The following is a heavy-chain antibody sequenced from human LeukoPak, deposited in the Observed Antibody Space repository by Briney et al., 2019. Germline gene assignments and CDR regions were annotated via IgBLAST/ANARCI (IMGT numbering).Heavy chain of an antibody. V-gene: IGHV4-59*01. CDR1: GGSISGYY. CDR3: ARMGQQLADY. D-gene: IGHD6-13*01. Sequence: SETLSLTCTVSGGSISGYYWSWIRQPPGKGLEWIGYIYYSGNTKYNPALKSRVTISVDTSKSQFSLKLNSVTAADTAVYYCARMGQQLADYWGQGTLVTVST. CDR2: IYYSGNT. J-gene: IGHJ4*02.